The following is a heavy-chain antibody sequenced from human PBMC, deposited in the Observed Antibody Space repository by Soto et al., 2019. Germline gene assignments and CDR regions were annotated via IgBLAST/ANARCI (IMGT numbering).Heavy chain of an antibody. CDR1: GFTFSSYS. V-gene: IGHV3-21*01. Sequence: GGSLRLSCAASGFTFSSYSMNWVRQAPGKGLEWVSSISSSSSYIYYADSVKGRFTISRDNAKNSLYLQMNSLRAEDTAVYYCARGSNYSGSYYAFDIWGQGTMVTV. J-gene: IGHJ3*02. CDR3: ARGSNYSGSYYAFDI. D-gene: IGHD1-26*01. CDR2: ISSSSSYI.